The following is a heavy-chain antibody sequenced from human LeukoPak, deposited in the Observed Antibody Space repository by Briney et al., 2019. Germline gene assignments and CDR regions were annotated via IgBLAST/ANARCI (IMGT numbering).Heavy chain of an antibody. J-gene: IGHJ4*02. D-gene: IGHD7-27*01. CDR2: IYYSGST. CDR3: ARGRGTGGPFDY. CDR1: GGSISSYY. Sequence: SETLSLTCTVSGGSISSYYWSWIRQPPGRGLEWIEYIYYSGSTNYNPSLKSRVTISVETSKNQFSLKLRSVTAADTAVYYCARGRGTGGPFDYWGQGTLVTVSS. V-gene: IGHV4-59*01.